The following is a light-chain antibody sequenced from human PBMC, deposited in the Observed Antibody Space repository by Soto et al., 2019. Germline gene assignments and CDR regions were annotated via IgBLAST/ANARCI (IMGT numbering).Light chain of an antibody. CDR2: AAS. CDR3: QQSYSTPQNT. Sequence: DLQMTQSPSSLSASVGDRVTITCRASQSISSYLNWYQQKPGKAPKLLIYAASSLQSGVPSRFSGSGSGTDFTLTISSLQPEDFATYYCQQSYSTPQNTFGQGTKLEIK. CDR1: QSISSY. V-gene: IGKV1-39*01. J-gene: IGKJ2*01.